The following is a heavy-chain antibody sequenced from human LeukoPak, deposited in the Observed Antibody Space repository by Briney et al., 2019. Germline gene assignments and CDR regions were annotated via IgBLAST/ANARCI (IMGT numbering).Heavy chain of an antibody. Sequence: GVSLRVSCAASGFTFRTYGMHWVRHAPVKRLAWVASIRYDGSDKYYADAVKGRFTISRDNSKNTLYLQMNSLRAEDTAVYYCAKAQKRDILTGYYTAFDSWGQGTLVTVSS. V-gene: IGHV3-30*02. CDR2: IRYDGSDK. D-gene: IGHD3-9*01. CDR3: AKAQKRDILTGYYTAFDS. CDR1: GFTFRTYG. J-gene: IGHJ4*02.